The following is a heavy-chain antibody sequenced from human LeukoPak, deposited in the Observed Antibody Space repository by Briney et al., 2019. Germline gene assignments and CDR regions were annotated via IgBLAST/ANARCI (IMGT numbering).Heavy chain of an antibody. J-gene: IGHJ4*02. CDR1: GFTFSSYA. D-gene: IGHD2-8*01. CDR3: AKDNEGYCTNDVCWFFY. Sequence: GGSLRLSCAASGFTFSSYAMSWVRQVPGKGLEWVSVISGSGDNTYYADSVKGRFTISRDNSKNMLYLQMNSLRAEDTAVYYCAKDNEGYCTNDVCWFFYWGQGTLVTVSS. CDR2: ISGSGDNT. V-gene: IGHV3-23*01.